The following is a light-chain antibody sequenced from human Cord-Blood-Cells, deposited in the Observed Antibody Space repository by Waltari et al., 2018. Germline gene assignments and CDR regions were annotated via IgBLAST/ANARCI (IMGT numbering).Light chain of an antibody. J-gene: IGKJ1*01. Sequence: IQIPQSPPPLSAPFGDSVTITCRASQSISSYLNWYQQKPGNTPKLLIYAASSLQSGVRSRFSGSGSGTDFTLTISSLQPEDFATYYCQQSYSTPWTFGQGTKVEIK. V-gene: IGKV1-39*01. CDR1: QSISSY. CDR3: QQSYSTPWT. CDR2: AAS.